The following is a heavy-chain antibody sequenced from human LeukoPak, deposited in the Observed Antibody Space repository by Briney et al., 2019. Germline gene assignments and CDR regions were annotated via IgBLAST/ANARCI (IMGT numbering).Heavy chain of an antibody. Sequence: KPSETLSLTCAVYGGSFSGYYWSWIRQPPGKGLEWIGEINHSGSTNYNPSLKSRVTISVDTSKHQFSLKLSSVTAADTAVYYCARVVGDCSSTSCYNMDVWGKGTTVTVSS. J-gene: IGHJ6*03. V-gene: IGHV4-34*01. CDR3: ARVVGDCSSTSCYNMDV. CDR1: GGSFSGYY. CDR2: INHSGST. D-gene: IGHD2-2*02.